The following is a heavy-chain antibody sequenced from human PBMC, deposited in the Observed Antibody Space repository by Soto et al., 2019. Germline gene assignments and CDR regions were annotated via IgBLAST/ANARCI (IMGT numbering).Heavy chain of an antibody. CDR1: GGTFSSYA. V-gene: IGHV1-69*01. CDR3: AREGVYCSGGSCSKTFDY. CDR2: IIPIFGTA. D-gene: IGHD2-15*01. J-gene: IGHJ4*02. Sequence: QVQLVQSGAEVKKPGSSVKVSCKASGGTFSSYAISWVRQAPGQGLEWMGGIIPIFGTANYAQKFQGRVTITADESTSTADMELSSMRSEDTAVYYCAREGVYCSGGSCSKTFDYWGQGTLVTVSS.